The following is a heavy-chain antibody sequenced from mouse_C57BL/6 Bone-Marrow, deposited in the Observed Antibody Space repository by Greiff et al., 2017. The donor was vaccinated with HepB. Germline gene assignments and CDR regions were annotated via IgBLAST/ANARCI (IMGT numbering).Heavy chain of an antibody. CDR2: IHPNSGST. J-gene: IGHJ3*01. Sequence: QVQLQQSGAELMKPGASVKLSCKATGYTFTGYWIEWVKQRPGHGLEWIGMIHPNSGSTNYNEKFKSKATLTVDKSSSTAYMQLSSLTSEDSAVYYCARKRFAYWGQGTLVTVSA. V-gene: IGHV1-64*01. CDR3: ARKRFAY. CDR1: GYTFTGYW.